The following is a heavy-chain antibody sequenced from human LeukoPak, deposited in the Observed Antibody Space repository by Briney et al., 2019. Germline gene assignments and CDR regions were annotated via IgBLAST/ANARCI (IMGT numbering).Heavy chain of an antibody. CDR3: ARDGRWDSSSWYADY. CDR2: ISSSGMNT. D-gene: IGHD6-13*01. Sequence: GGSLRLSCAASGFTFSSYEMNWVRQAPGKGLEWVSYISSSGMNTHYADSVKGRFTISRDNAKNSLYLQMNSLRAEDTAVYYCARDGRWDSSSWYADYWGQGTLVTVSS. V-gene: IGHV3-48*03. J-gene: IGHJ4*02. CDR1: GFTFSSYE.